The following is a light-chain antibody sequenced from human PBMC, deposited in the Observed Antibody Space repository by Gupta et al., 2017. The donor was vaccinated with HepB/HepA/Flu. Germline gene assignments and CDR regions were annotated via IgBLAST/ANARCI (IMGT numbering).Light chain of an antibody. Sequence: IVFTHSPATLSLSPGERATLSCRASQSVSSYVAWYQQKPGQAPRLLIYDASNRATGIPARLSGSGSGTDFTLTISSLEPEDFAVYYCQQRSNWPPLTFGGGTKVEIK. J-gene: IGKJ4*01. CDR3: QQRSNWPPLT. CDR2: DAS. CDR1: QSVSSY. V-gene: IGKV3-11*01.